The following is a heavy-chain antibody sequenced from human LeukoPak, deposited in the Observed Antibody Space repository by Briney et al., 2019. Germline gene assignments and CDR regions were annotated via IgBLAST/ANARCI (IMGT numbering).Heavy chain of an antibody. V-gene: IGHV1-18*01. Sequence: ASVKVSCKASGYTFASYGISWVRQAPGQGLEWMGWISAYNGNTNYAQKLQGRVTMTTDTSTSTAYMELRSLRSDDTAVYYCARGVRSTYYDFWSGYPDYYYYGMDVWGQGTTVTVSS. CDR2: ISAYNGNT. D-gene: IGHD3-3*01. CDR1: GYTFASYG. CDR3: ARGVRSTYYDFWSGYPDYYYYGMDV. J-gene: IGHJ6*02.